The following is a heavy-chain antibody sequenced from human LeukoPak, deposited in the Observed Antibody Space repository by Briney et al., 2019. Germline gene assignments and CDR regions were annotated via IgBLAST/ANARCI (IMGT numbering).Heavy chain of an antibody. CDR2: IIPILGIA. CDR1: GYTFTSYY. D-gene: IGHD4-17*01. Sequence: SVKVSCKASGYTFTSYYMHWVRQAPGQGLEWMGRIIPILGIANYAQKFQGRVTITADKSTSTAYMELSSLRSEDTAVYYCARDGSTVTYFQHWGQGTLVTVSS. V-gene: IGHV1-69*04. CDR3: ARDGSTVTYFQH. J-gene: IGHJ1*01.